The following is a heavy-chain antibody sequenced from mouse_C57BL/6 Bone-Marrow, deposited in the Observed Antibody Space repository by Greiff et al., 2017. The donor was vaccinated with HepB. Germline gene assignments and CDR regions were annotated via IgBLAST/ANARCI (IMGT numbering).Heavy chain of an antibody. CDR2: IDPNSGGT. V-gene: IGHV1-72*01. CDR1: GYTFTSYW. CDR3: ARPGGSSSNWYFDV. D-gene: IGHD1-1*01. Sequence: QVQLKQPGAELVKPGASVKLSCKASGYTFTSYWMHWVKQRPGRGLEWIGRIDPNSGGTKYNEKFKSKATLTVDKPSSTAYMPLSSLTSEDSAVYYCARPGGSSSNWYFDVWGTGTTVTVSS. J-gene: IGHJ1*03.